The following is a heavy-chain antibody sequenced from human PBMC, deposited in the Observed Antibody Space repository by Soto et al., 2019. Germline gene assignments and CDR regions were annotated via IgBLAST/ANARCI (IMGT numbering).Heavy chain of an antibody. V-gene: IGHV3-23*01. CDR1: GFTLTDYH. D-gene: IGHD3-10*01. CDR2: IRNGGDGT. CDR3: AKVPWYSLTRV. Sequence: EVQLLESGGGLVQPGGSLRLSCVVSGFTLTDYHMSWVRQAPGKGLEWVSAIRNGGDGTHYADSVQGRFTISRETSKNTLYLQMSSLRVEDTAIYFCAKVPWYSLTRVWGQGTLVTVSS. J-gene: IGHJ4*02.